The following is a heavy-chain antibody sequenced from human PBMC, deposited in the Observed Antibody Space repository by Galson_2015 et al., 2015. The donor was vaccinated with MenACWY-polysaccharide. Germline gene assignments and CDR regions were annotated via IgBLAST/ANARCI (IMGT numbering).Heavy chain of an antibody. CDR3: ARDPRGARSSYFDN. Sequence: SLRLSCAASGFIFSNYWMHWVRQAPGEGLVWVSYTSGSGSATYFADSVKGRFIISRDNAKNSLYLQMNSLRAEDTAVYYCARDPRGARSSYFDNWGQGIQVTVSS. D-gene: IGHD3-10*01. V-gene: IGHV3-11*01. CDR2: TSGSGSAT. CDR1: GFIFSNYW. J-gene: IGHJ4*02.